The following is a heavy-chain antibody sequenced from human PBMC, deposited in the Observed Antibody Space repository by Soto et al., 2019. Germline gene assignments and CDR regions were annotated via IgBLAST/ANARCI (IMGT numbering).Heavy chain of an antibody. V-gene: IGHV2-5*02. CDR1: GFSLSTSGVG. J-gene: IGHJ5*02. CDR2: IYWDDDK. D-gene: IGHD1-26*01. CDR3: ARSGVVGASRTWFDP. Sequence: QITLKESGPTLVKPTQTLTLTCTFSGFSLSTSGVGVGWIRQPPGKALEWLALIYWDDDKRYSPSLKSRRTITKDTSKNQGILTMTNIDPVDTATDSCARSGVVGASRTWFDPWGQGTLVTVSS.